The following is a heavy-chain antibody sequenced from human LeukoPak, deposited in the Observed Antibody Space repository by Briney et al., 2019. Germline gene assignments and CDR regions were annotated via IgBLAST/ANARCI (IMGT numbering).Heavy chain of an antibody. D-gene: IGHD1-7*01. J-gene: IGHJ4*02. Sequence: PSQTLSLTCTVSGGSISSGDYYWSWIRQPPGKGLEWIGYIYYSGSTYYNPSLKSRVTISVDTSKNQFSLKLSSVTAADTAVYYCARETGTSYSNYFDYWGQGTLVTVSS. V-gene: IGHV4-30-4*01. CDR2: IYYSGST. CDR3: ARETGTSYSNYFDY. CDR1: GGSISSGDYY.